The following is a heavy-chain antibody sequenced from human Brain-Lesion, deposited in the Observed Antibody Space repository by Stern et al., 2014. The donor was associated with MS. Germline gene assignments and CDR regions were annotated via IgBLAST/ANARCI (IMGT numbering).Heavy chain of an antibody. J-gene: IGHJ5*01. Sequence: VQLVQSGGGLVQPGGSLRLSCEASGFPFSNYWMHWVRQAPGKGLVWVSRVNNDGRRTSYADSVKGRFTMSRDNAKNTLYLQMNSLRVEDTAIYYCARGERWFDSWGQGTLVTVSS. CDR2: VNNDGRRT. CDR3: ARGERWFDS. D-gene: IGHD3-10*01. CDR1: GFPFSNYW. V-gene: IGHV3-74*02.